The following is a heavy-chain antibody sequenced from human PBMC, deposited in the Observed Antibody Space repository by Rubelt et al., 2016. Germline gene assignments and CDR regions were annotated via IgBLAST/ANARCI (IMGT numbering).Heavy chain of an antibody. Sequence: GWIRQPPGKGLEWIGSIYYSGSTYYNPSLKSRVTISVDTSKNQFSLKLSSVTAADTAVYYCARGRLGYGMDVWGQGTTVTVSS. V-gene: IGHV4-39*07. CDR3: ARGRLGYGMDV. D-gene: IGHD3-16*01. CDR2: IYYSGST. J-gene: IGHJ6*02.